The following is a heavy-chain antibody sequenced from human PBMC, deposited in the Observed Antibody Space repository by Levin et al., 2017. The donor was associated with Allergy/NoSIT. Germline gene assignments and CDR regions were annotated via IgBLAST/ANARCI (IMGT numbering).Heavy chain of an antibody. V-gene: IGHV3-48*04. CDR2: IRPTSEII. Sequence: GESLKISCAASGFSFSKSGMNWVRQAPGQGLEWVSYIRPTSEIIHYADPVKGRFTISRDNAENSLYLQMNSLRAEDTAIYYCARDLTTVRRGMDVWGQGTTVTVSS. D-gene: IGHD1-1*01. CDR3: ARDLTTVRRGMDV. J-gene: IGHJ6*02. CDR1: GFSFSKSG.